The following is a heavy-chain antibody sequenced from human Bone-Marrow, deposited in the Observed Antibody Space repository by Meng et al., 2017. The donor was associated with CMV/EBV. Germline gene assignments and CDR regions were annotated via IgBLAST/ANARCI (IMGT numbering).Heavy chain of an antibody. V-gene: IGHV4-59*01. CDR2: IYYSGST. J-gene: IGHJ6*02. CDR1: GGSISSYY. CDR3: ARAAGAYYYYYYGMDV. D-gene: IGHD6-13*01. Sequence: SETLSLTCTVSGGSISSYYWSWIRQPPGKGLEWIGYIYYSGSTNYNPSLKSRVTISVDTSKNQFSLKLSSVTAADTAVYYCARAAGAYYYYYYGMDVWGQGTTVTVSS.